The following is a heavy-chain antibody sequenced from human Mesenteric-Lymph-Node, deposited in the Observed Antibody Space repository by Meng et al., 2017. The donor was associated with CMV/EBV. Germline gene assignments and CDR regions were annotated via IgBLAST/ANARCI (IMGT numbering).Heavy chain of an antibody. CDR1: GYTLTSSD. D-gene: IGHD3-3*01. J-gene: IGHJ4*02. Sequence: ASVKVSCKASGYTLTSSDIHWVRQATGQGLEWMGWMNPNTGNTGYAQKFQGRVTITRNTSISTAYMELSSLRSEDTAVYYCARGSYFWSGYYGLIDYWGQGTLVTVSS. CDR2: MNPNTGNT. V-gene: IGHV1-8*01. CDR3: ARGSYFWSGYYGLIDY.